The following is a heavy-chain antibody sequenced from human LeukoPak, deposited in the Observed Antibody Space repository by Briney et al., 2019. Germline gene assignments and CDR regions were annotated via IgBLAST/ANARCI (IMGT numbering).Heavy chain of an antibody. V-gene: IGHV3-21*01. CDR3: ARGHYDVLAASYKWTPDY. D-gene: IGHD3-9*01. Sequence: GGSLRLTCAASGFTFSSYAMSWVRQAPGKGLEWVASITSGGDYIYYADSVKGRFTTSRDNAKNSLSLQLNSLRVEDTAVYYCARGHYDVLAASYKWTPDYWGQGTLVTVSS. CDR1: GFTFSSYA. J-gene: IGHJ4*02. CDR2: ITSGGDYI.